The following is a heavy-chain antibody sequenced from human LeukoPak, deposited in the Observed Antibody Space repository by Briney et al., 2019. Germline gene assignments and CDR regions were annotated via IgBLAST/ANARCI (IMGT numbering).Heavy chain of an antibody. Sequence: PGRSLRLSCAASGFTFSSYGMHWVRQAPGKGLEWVSYISSSGSTIYYADSVKGRFTISRDNAKNSLYLQMNSLRAEDTAVYYCASGRFGESDFDYWGQGTLVTVSS. V-gene: IGHV3-48*04. J-gene: IGHJ4*02. CDR1: GFTFSSYG. CDR2: ISSSGSTI. CDR3: ASGRFGESDFDY. D-gene: IGHD3-10*01.